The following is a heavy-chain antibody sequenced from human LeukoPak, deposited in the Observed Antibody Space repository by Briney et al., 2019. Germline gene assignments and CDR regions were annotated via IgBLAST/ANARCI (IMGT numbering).Heavy chain of an antibody. J-gene: IGHJ4*02. CDR3: ARDPGRGGSYFDY. D-gene: IGHD1-26*01. CDR1: GFIFTTYW. CDR2: INEDGSEK. Sequence: PGGSLRLSCAASGFIFTTYWMTWVRQAPGKGLEWVACINEDGSEKYYVGSVKGRFTISRDNAKNSLYLQMNNLRAEDTAVYYCARDPGRGGSYFDYWGQGTLVTVSS. V-gene: IGHV3-7*01.